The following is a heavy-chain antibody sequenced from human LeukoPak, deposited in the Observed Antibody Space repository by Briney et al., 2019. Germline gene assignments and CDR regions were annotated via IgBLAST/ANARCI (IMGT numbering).Heavy chain of an antibody. CDR2: ISYTGTYI. Sequence: GGSLRLSCAASAFSLNAYNMSWVRQAPGKGLEWVSSISYTGTYIYYADSVKGRFTISRDNAQNPLYLQMNSLRAEDTAIYYCVRDFFSSLEHYGGYMDVWGKGTTVTVSS. J-gene: IGHJ6*03. V-gene: IGHV3-21*04. CDR3: VRDFFSSLEHYGGYMDV. D-gene: IGHD2-21*01. CDR1: AFSLNAYN.